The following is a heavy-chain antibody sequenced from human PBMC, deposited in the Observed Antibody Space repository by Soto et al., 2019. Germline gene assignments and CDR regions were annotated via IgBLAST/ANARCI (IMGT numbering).Heavy chain of an antibody. CDR2: SIPIQGTA. D-gene: IGHD2-21*01. J-gene: IGHJ6*03. CDR3: AKSLVFVDHGYMDV. V-gene: IGHV1-69*08. Sequence: QDQLVQSGGEVKKPGSSVNVSCEASGGRFTSYIFTWVRQAPGQGLEWMGRSIPIQGTADYALKFQDRVTMTADKSTNTVHMEMRSLRPDDTAVYYCAKSLVFVDHGYMDVWGKGTTVTVSS. CDR1: GGRFTSYI.